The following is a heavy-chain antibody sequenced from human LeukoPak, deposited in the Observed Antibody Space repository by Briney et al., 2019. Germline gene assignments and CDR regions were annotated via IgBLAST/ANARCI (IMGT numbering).Heavy chain of an antibody. CDR3: AKDLPADDIVVVPAMDAFDI. CDR1: GFTFSSYA. V-gene: IGHV3-30*04. CDR2: ISYDGSNK. J-gene: IGHJ3*02. D-gene: IGHD2-2*01. Sequence: GGSLRLSCAASGFTFSSYAMHWVRQAPGKGLEWVAVISYDGSNKYYADSVKGRFTISRDNSKNTLYLQMNSLRAEDTAVYYCAKDLPADDIVVVPAMDAFDIWGQGTMVTVSS.